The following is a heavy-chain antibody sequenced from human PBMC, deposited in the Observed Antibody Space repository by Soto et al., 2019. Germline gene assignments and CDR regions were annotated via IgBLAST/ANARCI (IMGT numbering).Heavy chain of an antibody. J-gene: IGHJ4*02. CDR1: GFTFSSYA. V-gene: IGHV3-23*01. CDR2: MSGNGADT. Sequence: DVLLLESGGCLVQPGGSVRLSCAASGFTFSSYAMSWVRQAPGKGMEWVSAMSGNGADTSYADSVSGRFTISRDNYKDTPFLQLNSLGADDTAVYSCGKERRDSGWFVYSYWAQGILVTVSS. CDR3: GKERRDSGWFVYSY. D-gene: IGHD6-19*01.